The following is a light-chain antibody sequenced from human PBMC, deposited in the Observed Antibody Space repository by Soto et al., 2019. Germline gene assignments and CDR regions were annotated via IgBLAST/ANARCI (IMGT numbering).Light chain of an antibody. CDR2: DAA. CDR3: QQRSNLPLT. J-gene: IGKJ5*01. Sequence: EIVLTQSPATLFLSPGERATLSCRASQSVSSYLAWYQQKQGQAPRLLIYDAANRATGIPARFSGSGSGTDFTLTISRLQPEDAVDYYCQQRSNLPLTFGQGTLLEIK. V-gene: IGKV3-11*01. CDR1: QSVSSY.